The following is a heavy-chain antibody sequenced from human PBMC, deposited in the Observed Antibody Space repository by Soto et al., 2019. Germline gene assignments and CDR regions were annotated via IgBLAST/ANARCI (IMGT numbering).Heavy chain of an antibody. Sequence: QVQLQQWGAGLLKPSETLSLTCAVYGGSFSGYYWNWIRQPPGKGLEWIGEINHSGSTNYNPSLKRRVPTSVDTSKNQFSLKLSSVTAADTAVYYCARGWGTIFDYWGQGTLVTVSS. CDR1: GGSFSGYY. D-gene: IGHD7-27*01. J-gene: IGHJ4*02. CDR3: ARGWGTIFDY. CDR2: INHSGST. V-gene: IGHV4-34*01.